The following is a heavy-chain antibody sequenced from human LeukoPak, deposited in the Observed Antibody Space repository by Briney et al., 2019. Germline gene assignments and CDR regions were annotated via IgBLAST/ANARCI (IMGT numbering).Heavy chain of an antibody. CDR3: AREGRTALDYYYGMDV. J-gene: IGHJ6*02. CDR2: INPSGGST. D-gene: IGHD3-10*01. V-gene: IGHV1-46*01. Sequence: ASVKVSCKASGYTFTSYYMHWVRQAPGQGLEWMGIINPSGGSTSYAQKFQGRVTMTRDTSTSTVYMELSSQRSEDTAVYYCAREGRTALDYYYGMDVWGQGTTVTVSS. CDR1: GYTFTSYY.